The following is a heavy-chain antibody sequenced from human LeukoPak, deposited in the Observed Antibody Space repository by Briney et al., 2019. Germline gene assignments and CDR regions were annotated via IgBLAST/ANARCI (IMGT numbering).Heavy chain of an antibody. V-gene: IGHV4-34*01. CDR3: ARGGPVDY. Sequence: SETLSLTCAVYGGSFSGYYWSWIRQPPGKGLEWIGEINHSGSTNYNPSLKSRVTISVDTSKNQFSLKLSSVTAADTAVYYCARGGPVDYWGQGALVTVSS. J-gene: IGHJ4*02. CDR2: INHSGST. CDR1: GGSFSGYY.